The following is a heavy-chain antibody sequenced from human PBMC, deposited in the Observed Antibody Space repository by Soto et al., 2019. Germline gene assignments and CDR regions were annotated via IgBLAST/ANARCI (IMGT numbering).Heavy chain of an antibody. CDR2: ISYDGSNK. J-gene: IGHJ4*02. CDR1: GFTFSSYG. D-gene: IGHD3-10*01. V-gene: IGHV3-30*18. Sequence: QVQLVESGGGVVQPGRSLRLSCAASGFTFSSYGMHWVRQAPGKGLEWVAVISYDGSNKYYADSVKGRFTISRDNSKNTLYRQMNGLRAVDTDVYYCAKAGYYGSGSYAAYWGQGTLVTVSS. CDR3: AKAGYYGSGSYAAY.